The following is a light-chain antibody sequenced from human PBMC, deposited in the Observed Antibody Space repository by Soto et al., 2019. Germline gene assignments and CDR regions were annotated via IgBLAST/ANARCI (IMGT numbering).Light chain of an antibody. CDR3: QQRSNWPPVT. Sequence: EIVLTQSPATLSFSPGERATLSCRASQSVSSYLAWYQQKPGQAPRLLIYDASNRATGIPARFSGSGSGTDFTLTISSLEPEDFAVYYGQQRSNWPPVTFGGGTKVEIK. V-gene: IGKV3-11*01. J-gene: IGKJ4*01. CDR2: DAS. CDR1: QSVSSY.